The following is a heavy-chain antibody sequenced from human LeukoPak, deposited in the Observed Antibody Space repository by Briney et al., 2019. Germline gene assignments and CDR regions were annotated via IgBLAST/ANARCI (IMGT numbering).Heavy chain of an antibody. J-gene: IGHJ4*02. V-gene: IGHV3-23*01. CDR2: ISGSGGST. Sequence: GGSLRLSCAASGFTFSSYAVSWVRQAPGKGLEWVSAISGSGGSTYYADSVKGRFTISRDNSKNTLYLQMNSLRAEDTAVYYCAKEGRVEYQLPPNYWGQGTLVTVSS. CDR3: AKEGRVEYQLPPNY. D-gene: IGHD2-2*01. CDR1: GFTFSSYA.